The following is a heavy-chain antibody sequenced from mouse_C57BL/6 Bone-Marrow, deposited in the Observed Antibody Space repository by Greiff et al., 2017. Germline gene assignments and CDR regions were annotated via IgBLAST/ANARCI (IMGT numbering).Heavy chain of an antibody. CDR1: GFNIKDDY. CDR2: IDPGNGGT. D-gene: IGHD2-5*01. CDR3: TVYSNYDYYFDY. J-gene: IGHJ2*01. Sequence: VQLQQSGAELVRPGASVKLSCTASGFNIKDDYMHWVKQRPEQGLEWIGWIDPGNGGTEYASKFQGKATITADTSSNTAYLQLSSLTSEDTAVYYCTVYSNYDYYFDYWGQGTTRTVSS. V-gene: IGHV14-4*01.